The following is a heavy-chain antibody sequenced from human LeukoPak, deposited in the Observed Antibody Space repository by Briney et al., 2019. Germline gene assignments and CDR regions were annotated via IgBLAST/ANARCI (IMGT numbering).Heavy chain of an antibody. V-gene: IGHV3-21*06. CDR2: IATSSDYI. CDR3: ARGRSITILRGVAISDGFDI. D-gene: IGHD3-10*01. CDR1: GLTFSTYS. J-gene: IGHJ3*02. Sequence: GGSLRLSCAASGLTFSTYSMNWVRQAPGKGLEWVSSIATSSDYIYYAGSLKGRFTISRDNAKNSLYLHMNSLRPDDTAVYYCARGRSITILRGVAISDGFDIWGQGTKVTVS.